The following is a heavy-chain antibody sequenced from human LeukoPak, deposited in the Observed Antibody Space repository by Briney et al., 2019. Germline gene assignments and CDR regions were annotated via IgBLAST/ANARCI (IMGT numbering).Heavy chain of an antibody. CDR2: ISYDGSNK. J-gene: IGHJ4*02. Sequence: GGSLRLSCAASGFTFSSYAMHWVRQAPGKGLEWVAVISYDGSNKYYADSVKGRLTISRDNSKNTLYLQMNSLRAEDTAVYYCAKAHFFWSGSVDYWGQGTLVTVSS. CDR3: AKAHFFWSGSVDY. CDR1: GFTFSSYA. D-gene: IGHD3-3*01. V-gene: IGHV3-30-3*01.